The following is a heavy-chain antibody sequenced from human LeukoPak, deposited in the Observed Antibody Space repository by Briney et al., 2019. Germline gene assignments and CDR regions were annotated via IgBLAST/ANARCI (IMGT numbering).Heavy chain of an antibody. J-gene: IGHJ4*02. CDR2: IYPGDSDT. Sequence: GASLQISCKGSGSSFTSYWIGWVRQLPGKGLEWMGIIYPGDSDTRYSPSFQGQVTISADKSISTAYLQWSSLKASDTAMYYCARAYILTGYPDYWGQGTLVTVSS. V-gene: IGHV5-51*01. CDR3: ARAYILTGYPDY. D-gene: IGHD3-9*01. CDR1: GSSFTSYW.